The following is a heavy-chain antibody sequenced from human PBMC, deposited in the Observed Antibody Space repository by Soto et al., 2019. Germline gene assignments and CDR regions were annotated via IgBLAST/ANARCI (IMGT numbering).Heavy chain of an antibody. CDR3: ARKLTRPLQSITGVERDFDY. Sequence: QVQLVQSGAEVKKPGASVKVSCKASGYTFTSYDINWVRQATGQGLEWMGWMNPNSGNTGYAQKLQRRVTMTRNTSISTAYMELSSLRSEDTAVYYSARKLTRPLQSITGVERDFDYWGQGTLVTVSS. CDR2: MNPNSGNT. D-gene: IGHD1-20*01. J-gene: IGHJ4*02. V-gene: IGHV1-8*01. CDR1: GYTFTSYD.